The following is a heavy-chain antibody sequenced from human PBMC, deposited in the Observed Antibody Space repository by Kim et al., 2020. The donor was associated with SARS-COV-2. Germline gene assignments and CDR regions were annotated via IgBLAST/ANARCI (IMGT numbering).Heavy chain of an antibody. CDR2: INPSGGST. Sequence: ASVKVSCKASGYTFTSYYMHWVRQAPGQGLEWMGIINPSGGSTSYAQKFQGRVTMTRDTSTSTVYMELSSLRSEDTAVYYCARDLKLANPAAAYYYYYGMDVWGQGTTVTVSS. CDR1: GYTFTSYY. D-gene: IGHD2-2*01. CDR3: ARDLKLANPAAAYYYYYGMDV. V-gene: IGHV1-46*01. J-gene: IGHJ6*02.